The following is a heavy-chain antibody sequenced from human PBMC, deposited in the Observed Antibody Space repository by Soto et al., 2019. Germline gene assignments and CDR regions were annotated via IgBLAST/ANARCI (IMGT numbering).Heavy chain of an antibody. CDR3: AHSPQVTVTTYYFDS. J-gene: IGHJ4*02. Sequence: QITLKESGPTLVKPTQTLTLTCSFSGFSLATSGVGVGWFRQPPGKALEWLALLYWGEDKRYRPSLKNRLTVTKDTSKNSMVLTMTNVDPADTATYYCAHSPQVTVTTYYFDSWGQGTLVTVSS. D-gene: IGHD2-21*02. CDR2: LYWGEDK. V-gene: IGHV2-5*02. CDR1: GFSLATSGVG.